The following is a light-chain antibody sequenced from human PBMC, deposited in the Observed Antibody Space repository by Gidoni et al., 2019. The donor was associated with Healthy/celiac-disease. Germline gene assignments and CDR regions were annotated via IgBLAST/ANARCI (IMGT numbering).Light chain of an antibody. J-gene: IGKJ4*01. CDR1: QSVLAAFNNKNY. CDR2: WAS. Sequence: DIVMTQSTDSLAVSLGERATINCKSSQSVLAAFNNKNYLAWYQQKPGQPPRLLIYWASTRESGVPDRFSGSESGTDFTLTISSLQAEDLAIYYCQQCYSTPLTFXGXTKVEIK. V-gene: IGKV4-1*01. CDR3: QQCYSTPLT.